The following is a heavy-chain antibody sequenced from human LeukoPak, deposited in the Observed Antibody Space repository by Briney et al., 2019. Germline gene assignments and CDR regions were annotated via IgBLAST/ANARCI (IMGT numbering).Heavy chain of an antibody. CDR3: AKARTWGIAAADPFDY. J-gene: IGHJ4*02. Sequence: GGSLRLSRAAPGFTFSSYAMSWVRQAPGKGLEWVSAISGSGGSTYYADSVKGRFTISRDNSKNTLYLQMNSLRAEDTAVYYCAKARTWGIAAADPFDYWGQGTLVTVSS. CDR2: ISGSGGST. D-gene: IGHD6-13*01. V-gene: IGHV3-23*01. CDR1: GFTFSSYA.